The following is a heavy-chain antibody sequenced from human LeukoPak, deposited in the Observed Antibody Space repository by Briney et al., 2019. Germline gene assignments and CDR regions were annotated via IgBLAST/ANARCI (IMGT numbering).Heavy chain of an antibody. D-gene: IGHD6-13*01. CDR2: IYHSGST. Sequence: SRTLSLTCAVSGGSISSSNWWSWVRQPPGKGLEWIGEIYHSGSTNYNPSLKSRVTISVDKSKNQFSLKLSSVTAADTAVYYCARDPFSIAAAGTDTVDYYYYGMDVWGKGTTVTVSS. V-gene: IGHV4-4*02. CDR1: GGSISSSNW. J-gene: IGHJ6*04. CDR3: ARDPFSIAAAGTDTVDYYYYGMDV.